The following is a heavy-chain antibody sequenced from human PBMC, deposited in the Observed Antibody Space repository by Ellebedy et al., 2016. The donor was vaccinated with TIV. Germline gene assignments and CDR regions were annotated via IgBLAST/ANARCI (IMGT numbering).Heavy chain of an antibody. CDR1: GASIITYY. J-gene: IGHJ6*02. D-gene: IGHD3-10*01. CDR3: AREVRWYGELNTFYSAGMDV. CDR2: IHSSGST. V-gene: IGHV4-59*01. Sequence: SETLSLXXTVSGASIITYYWTWIRQTPGRGLEWIGFIHSSGSTIYSPSLESRVILSLDTSKNQFSLKLSSVTAADTAIYYCAREVRWYGELNTFYSAGMDVWGQGTTVIVSS.